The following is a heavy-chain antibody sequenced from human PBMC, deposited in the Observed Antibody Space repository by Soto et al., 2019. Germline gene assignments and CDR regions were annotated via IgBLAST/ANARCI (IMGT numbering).Heavy chain of an antibody. Sequence: PGGPLRLCCAASVFTLSNFGMHWVRQAPGKGLQWVALSSYDGSRTWYADSVKGRFTIIRDNPKDTLYLQMDNVTHEDTAIYYCAKDRTGGGSASEYWGPGTLVTVSS. CDR2: SSYDGSRT. CDR1: VFTLSNFG. V-gene: IGHV3-30*18. J-gene: IGHJ4*02. D-gene: IGHD6-6*01. CDR3: AKDRTGGGSASEY.